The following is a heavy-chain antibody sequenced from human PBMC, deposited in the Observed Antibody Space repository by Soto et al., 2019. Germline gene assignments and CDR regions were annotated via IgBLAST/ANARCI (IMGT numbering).Heavy chain of an antibody. Sequence: PGGSLRLSCAASGFTFSSDAMSWVRQAPGKGLEWLSIISAGGDPTYYAGSVKARFTISRDDSKNTLYLQMNSLRADDTAIYYCARSPSRYLEYWGQGT. J-gene: IGHJ4*02. CDR2: ISAGGDPT. V-gene: IGHV3-23*01. CDR1: GFTFSSDA. CDR3: ARSPSRYLEY.